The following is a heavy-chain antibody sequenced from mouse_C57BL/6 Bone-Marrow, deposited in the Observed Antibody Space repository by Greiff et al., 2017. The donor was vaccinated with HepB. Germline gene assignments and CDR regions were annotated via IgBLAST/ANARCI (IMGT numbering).Heavy chain of an antibody. Sequence: VQLKESGPELVKPGASVKISCKASGYSFTGYYMHWVKQSHGNILDWIGYIYPYNGVSSYNQKFKGKATLTVDKSSSTAYMELRSLTSEDSAVYYCALITTVVAWYVDVWGTGTTVTVSS. J-gene: IGHJ1*03. D-gene: IGHD1-1*01. CDR3: ALITTVVAWYVDV. V-gene: IGHV1-31*01. CDR2: IYPYNGVS. CDR1: GYSFTGYY.